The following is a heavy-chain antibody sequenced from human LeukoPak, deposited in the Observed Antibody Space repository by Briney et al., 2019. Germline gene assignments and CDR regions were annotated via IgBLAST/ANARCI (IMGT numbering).Heavy chain of an antibody. J-gene: IGHJ4*02. CDR2: IYYSGST. V-gene: IGHV4-59*08. CDR3: ARQQRGRPYYFDY. Sequence: SETLSLTCAVSGGSISSYYWSWIRKPPGKGLEWIGYIYYSGSTNYSPSLKSRVTISVDTSKNQFSLKLSSVTAADTAVYYCARQQRGRPYYFDYWGQGTLVTVSS. CDR1: GGSISSYY. D-gene: IGHD2-15*01.